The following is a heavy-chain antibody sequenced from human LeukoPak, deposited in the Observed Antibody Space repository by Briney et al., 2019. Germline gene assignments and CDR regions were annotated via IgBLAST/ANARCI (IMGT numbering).Heavy chain of an antibody. J-gene: IGHJ4*02. V-gene: IGHV4-39*07. D-gene: IGHD3-22*01. CDR1: GGSISSSNYY. Sequence: PSETLSLTCNVSGGSISSSNYYWAWIRQPPGKGPEWIGSIYYSGSTYYNPSLKSRVTISVDTSKNQFSLKLSSVTAADTAVYYCARVTGYMIEDYFDYWGQGTLVTVSS. CDR3: ARVTGYMIEDYFDY. CDR2: IYYSGST.